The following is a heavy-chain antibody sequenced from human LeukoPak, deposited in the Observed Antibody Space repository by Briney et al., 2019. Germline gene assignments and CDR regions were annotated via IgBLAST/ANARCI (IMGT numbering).Heavy chain of an antibody. Sequence: ASVEVSCKASGGTFSSYAISWVRQAPGQGLEWMGGIIPIFGTANYAQKFQGRVTITADESTSTAYMELSSLRSEDTAVYYCARVGSSWYSGYMDVWGKGTTVTVSS. CDR3: ARVGSSWYSGYMDV. D-gene: IGHD6-13*01. CDR1: GGTFSSYA. J-gene: IGHJ6*03. CDR2: IIPIFGTA. V-gene: IGHV1-69*13.